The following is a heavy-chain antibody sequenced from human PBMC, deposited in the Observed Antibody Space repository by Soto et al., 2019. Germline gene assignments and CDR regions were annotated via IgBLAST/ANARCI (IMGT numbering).Heavy chain of an antibody. V-gene: IGHV4-30-4*01. J-gene: IGHJ4*02. Sequence: PSETLSLTCTVSGGSISIGDYYWSCIRQPPGKGLEWIGYIYYSGSTYYNPSLKSRVTISVDTSKNQFSLKLSSVTAADTAVYYCARISAIHYYFDFWGQGTLVTVSS. CDR3: ARISAIHYYFDF. CDR1: GGSISIGDYY. D-gene: IGHD2-2*01. CDR2: IYYSGST.